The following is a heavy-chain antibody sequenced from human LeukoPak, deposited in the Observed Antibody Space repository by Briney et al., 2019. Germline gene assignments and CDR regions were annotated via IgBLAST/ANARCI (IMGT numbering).Heavy chain of an antibody. J-gene: IGHJ4*02. Sequence: SQTLSLTWTVSGGSISSYYWSWIRQPPGKGMEWIGYIYYSGSTKYNPSLKSGVTISVDTSKNQFSLKLSSVTAADTAVYYCARVGYSGYDIDYWGQGTLVTVSS. D-gene: IGHD5-12*01. CDR2: IYYSGST. V-gene: IGHV4-59*01. CDR3: ARVGYSGYDIDY. CDR1: GGSISSYY.